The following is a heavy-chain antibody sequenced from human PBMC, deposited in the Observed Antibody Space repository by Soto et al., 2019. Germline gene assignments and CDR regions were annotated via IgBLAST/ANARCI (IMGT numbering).Heavy chain of an antibody. CDR2: INAGNGNT. D-gene: IGHD6-13*01. CDR1: GYTFTSYA. CDR3: ARVTGAAVPSTYYYYGMDV. J-gene: IGHJ6*02. Sequence: ASVKVSCKASGYTFTSYAMHWVRQAPGQRLEWMGWINAGNGNTKYSQKFQGRVTITRDTSASTAYMELSSLRSEDTAVYYCARVTGAAVPSTYYYYGMDVWGQGTTLTVSS. V-gene: IGHV1-3*01.